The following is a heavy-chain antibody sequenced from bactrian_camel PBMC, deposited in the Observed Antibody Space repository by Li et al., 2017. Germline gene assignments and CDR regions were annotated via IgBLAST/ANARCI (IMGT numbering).Heavy chain of an antibody. CDR1: QNIFARNC. CDR2: IDERNGPT. CDR3: ATGRWRGILPRADFGY. D-gene: IGHD1*01. Sequence: HVQLVESGGGSVQAGGSLRLSCAASQNIFARNCVGWFRQAPGKEREAIAAIDERNGPTSYADSVKGRFSISKDNAKNTVYLQMNSLKPEDTAVYYCATGRWRGILPRADFGYWGQGTQVTVS. J-gene: IGHJ6*01. V-gene: IGHV3-3*01.